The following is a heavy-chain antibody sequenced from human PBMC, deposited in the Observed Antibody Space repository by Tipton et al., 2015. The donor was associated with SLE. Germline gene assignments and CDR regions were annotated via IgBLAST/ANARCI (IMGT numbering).Heavy chain of an antibody. Sequence: SLRLSCAASGFTFSSYWMHWVRQAPGKGLVWVSRINSDGSSTSYADSVKGRFTISRDNAKNTLYLQMNSLRAEDTAVYYCAKDGGRNPRPFDYWGQGTLVTVSS. CDR1: GFTFSSYW. CDR2: INSDGSST. J-gene: IGHJ4*02. V-gene: IGHV3-74*01. CDR3: AKDGGRNPRPFDY. D-gene: IGHD1-14*01.